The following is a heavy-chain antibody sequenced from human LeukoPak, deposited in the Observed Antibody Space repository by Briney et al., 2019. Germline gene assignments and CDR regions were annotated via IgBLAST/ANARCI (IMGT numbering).Heavy chain of an antibody. CDR2: ISSSSSYI. Sequence: GGSLRLSXAASGFTFSSYSMNWVRQAPGKGLEWVSSISSSSSYIYYADSVKGRFTISRDNAKNSLYLQMNSLRAEDTAVYYCARVPDYGDYAFDYWGQGTLVTVSS. D-gene: IGHD4-17*01. CDR1: GFTFSSYS. J-gene: IGHJ4*02. V-gene: IGHV3-21*01. CDR3: ARVPDYGDYAFDY.